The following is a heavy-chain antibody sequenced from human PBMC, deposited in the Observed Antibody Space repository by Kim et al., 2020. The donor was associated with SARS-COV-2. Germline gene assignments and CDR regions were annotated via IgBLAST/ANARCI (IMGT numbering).Heavy chain of an antibody. J-gene: IGHJ4*02. CDR2: INVATGGT. Sequence: ASVKVSCKASGYTFSSYGLHWVRQAPGQRLEWMGWINVATGGTKYSQNFQGRVAITRDTSANTAYMELSSLSSEDTADYYCAREGRDTNAGSWDYWGQGTLVTVSS. V-gene: IGHV1-3*01. CDR1: GYTFSSYG. CDR3: AREGRDTNAGSWDY. D-gene: IGHD3-10*01.